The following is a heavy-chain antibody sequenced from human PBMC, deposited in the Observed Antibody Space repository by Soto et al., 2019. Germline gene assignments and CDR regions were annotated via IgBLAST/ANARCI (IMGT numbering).Heavy chain of an antibody. V-gene: IGHV3-30-3*01. Sequence: QVQLVESGGGVVQPGRSLRLSCAASGFTFSSYAMHWVRQAPGKGLEWVAVISYDGSNKYYADSVKGRFTISRDNSKNTLYLQMNRLRAEDTAVYDCAIDESVAVADPFDHWGQGTLVTVSS. CDR3: AIDESVAVADPFDH. D-gene: IGHD6-19*01. CDR2: ISYDGSNK. CDR1: GFTFSSYA. J-gene: IGHJ4*02.